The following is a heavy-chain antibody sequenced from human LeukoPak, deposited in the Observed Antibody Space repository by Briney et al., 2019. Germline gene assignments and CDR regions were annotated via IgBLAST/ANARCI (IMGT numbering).Heavy chain of an antibody. Sequence: GGSLRLSCAVSGFTFDDYAMHWVRQVPGKGLEWVAGISWNRDTRGYVVSVKGRFTISRDHERNSLYLQMNSLRAEDTALYYCITNGGGDSGYGNFDYWGQGTLVTVSS. D-gene: IGHD5-12*01. CDR2: ISWNRDTR. V-gene: IGHV3-9*01. J-gene: IGHJ4*02. CDR3: ITNGGGDSGYGNFDY. CDR1: GFTFDDYA.